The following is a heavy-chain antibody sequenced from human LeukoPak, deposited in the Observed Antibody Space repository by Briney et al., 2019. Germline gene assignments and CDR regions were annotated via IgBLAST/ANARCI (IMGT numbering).Heavy chain of an antibody. CDR3: ARRRGVVPAAMSFDY. Sequence: GGSLRLSCEASGFTFSTNWMTWVRQAPGKGLEWVSYISSSSSTIYYADSVKGRFTISRDNAKNSLYLQMNSLRAEDTAVYYCARRRGVVPAAMSFDYWGQGTLVTVSS. J-gene: IGHJ4*02. CDR2: ISSSSSTI. D-gene: IGHD2-2*01. CDR1: GFTFSTNW. V-gene: IGHV3-48*01.